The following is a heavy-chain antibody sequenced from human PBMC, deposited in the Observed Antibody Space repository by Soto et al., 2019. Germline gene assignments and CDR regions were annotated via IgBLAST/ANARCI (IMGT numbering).Heavy chain of an antibody. CDR1: GGSVSTGMKY. Sequence: PSETLSLTCTVSGGSVSTGMKYWGWVRQPPGKALEFIGYMYKTGETLLHSSLKSRVTLSMETSKNQFSLTLSSVTAADTAVYFCMKAHESGDFLGMSVWGPGTTGTAP. J-gene: IGHJ6*02. V-gene: IGHV4-61*01. D-gene: IGHD3-10*01. CDR2: MYKTGET. CDR3: MKAHESGDFLGMSV.